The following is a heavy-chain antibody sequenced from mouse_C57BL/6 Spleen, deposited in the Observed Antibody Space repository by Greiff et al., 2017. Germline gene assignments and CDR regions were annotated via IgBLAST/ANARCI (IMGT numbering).Heavy chain of an antibody. V-gene: IGHV3-6*01. CDR1: GYSITSGYY. CDR2: ISYDGSN. CDR3: ARGYGLAY. Sequence: VQLQQSGPGLVKPSQSLSLTCSVTGYSITSGYYWNWIRQFPGNKLEWMGYISYDGSNNYNPSLKNRISITRDTSKNQFFLKLNSVTTEDTATYYCARGYGLAYWGQGTLVTVSA. D-gene: IGHD1-1*01. J-gene: IGHJ3*01.